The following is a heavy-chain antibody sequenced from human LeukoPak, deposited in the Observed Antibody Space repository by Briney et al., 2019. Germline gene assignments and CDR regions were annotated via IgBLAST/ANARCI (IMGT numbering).Heavy chain of an antibody. V-gene: IGHV4-39*07. CDR2: IYYSGST. D-gene: IGHD4-17*01. CDR1: GGSISSSSYS. CDR3: ARAETTVTLSNFDY. J-gene: IGHJ4*02. Sequence: SETLSLTCTVSGGSISSSSYSWGWIRQPPGKGLEWIGSIYYSGSTYYNPSLKSRVTISVDTSKNQFSLKLSSVTAADTAVYYCARAETTVTLSNFDYWGQGTLITVSS.